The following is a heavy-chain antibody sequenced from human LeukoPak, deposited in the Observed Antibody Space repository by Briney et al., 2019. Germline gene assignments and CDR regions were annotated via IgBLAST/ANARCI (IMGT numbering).Heavy chain of an antibody. V-gene: IGHV1-18*01. CDR2: ISAYNGNT. J-gene: IGHJ5*02. CDR3: ARDPHPGLRYFDSLLDWFDP. D-gene: IGHD3-9*01. Sequence: GASVKVSCKASGYTFTSYGISWVRQAPGQGLEWMGWISAYNGNTNYAQKLQSRVTMTTDTSTSTAYMELRSLRSDDTAVYYCARDPHPGLRYFDSLLDWFDPWGQGTLVTVSS. CDR1: GYTFTSYG.